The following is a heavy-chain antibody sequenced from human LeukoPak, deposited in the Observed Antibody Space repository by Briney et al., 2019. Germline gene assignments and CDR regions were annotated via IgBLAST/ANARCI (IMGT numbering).Heavy chain of an antibody. D-gene: IGHD2-2*01. CDR2: TYYRSKWYN. J-gene: IGHJ6*02. CDR3: ARDPATHYYCGMDV. CDR1: GDSVSSNSAA. V-gene: IGHV6-1*01. Sequence: PSQTLSLTCAISGDSVSSNSAAWNWIRQSPSRGLEWLGRTYYRSKWYNHYAVSVKSRVTIKPDTSKNHFSLQLNSVTPEDTAVYYCARDPATHYYCGMDVWGQGTTVTVSS.